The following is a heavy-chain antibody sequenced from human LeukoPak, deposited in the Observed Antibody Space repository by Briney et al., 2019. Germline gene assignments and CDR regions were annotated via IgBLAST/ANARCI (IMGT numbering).Heavy chain of an antibody. CDR2: INHNGST. CDR3: ARGKDTAMGTAFDI. J-gene: IGHJ3*02. D-gene: IGHD5-18*01. V-gene: IGHV4-34*01. Sequence: KPAETLSLTCAVYGGSFSGYYWNWIRQPPGKGLEWVGEINHNGSTNYNPSLKSRVTISVDKSKNKFSLKLNSVTAEDTAVYYCARGKDTAMGTAFDIWGQGTMVTVSS. CDR1: GGSFSGYY.